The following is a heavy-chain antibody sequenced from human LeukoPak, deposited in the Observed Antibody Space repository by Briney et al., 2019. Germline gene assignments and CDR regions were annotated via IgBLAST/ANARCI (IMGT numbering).Heavy chain of an antibody. CDR2: INAGNGNT. D-gene: IGHD2-21*02. CDR3: ARGYCGGDCYNDWFDP. Sequence: ASVKVSCKASGYTFTSYAMHWVRQAPGQRLEWMGWINAGNGNTKYSQKFQGRVTITRDTSASTAYMELSSLRSEDTAVYYCARGYCGGDCYNDWFDPWGQGTLVTASS. J-gene: IGHJ5*02. V-gene: IGHV1-3*01. CDR1: GYTFTSYA.